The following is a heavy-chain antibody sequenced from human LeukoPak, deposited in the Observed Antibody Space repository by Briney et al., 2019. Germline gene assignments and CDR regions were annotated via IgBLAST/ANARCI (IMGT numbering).Heavy chain of an antibody. CDR1: GGSFSGYY. CDR3: AREISPADSSSAFDY. Sequence: SETLSLTCAVYGGSFSGYYWSWIRQSPGKGLEWIGEINHSGSTNYNPSLKSRVTISVDTSKNQFSLKLSSVTAADTAVYYCAREISPADSSSAFDYWGQGTLVTVSS. J-gene: IGHJ4*02. CDR2: INHSGST. V-gene: IGHV4-34*01. D-gene: IGHD6-6*01.